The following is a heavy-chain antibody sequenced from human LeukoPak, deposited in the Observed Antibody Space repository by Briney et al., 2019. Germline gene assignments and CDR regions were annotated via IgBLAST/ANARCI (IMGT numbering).Heavy chain of an antibody. D-gene: IGHD3-10*01. Sequence: GGSLRLSCAASGFTFSSYAMSWVRQAPGKGLEWVSAISGSGGSTYYADSVKGRFTISRDNSKNTLYLQMNSLRAEDTAVYYCARESSMVRGVILTRYFDYWGQGTLVTVSS. CDR2: ISGSGGST. V-gene: IGHV3-23*01. CDR3: ARESSMVRGVILTRYFDY. J-gene: IGHJ4*02. CDR1: GFTFSSYA.